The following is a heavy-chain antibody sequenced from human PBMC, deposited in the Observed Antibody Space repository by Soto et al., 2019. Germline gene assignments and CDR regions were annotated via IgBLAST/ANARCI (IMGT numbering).Heavy chain of an antibody. V-gene: IGHV5-51*01. J-gene: IGHJ6*02. Sequence: PXESLTISCTGSGDSVSSDWIGWVRQMRGKGLEWMGIIYPGDTDTRYSPSFQGQVTISADKAINTAYLKWSSLKVSYTAMYYCSRGRGSYPYYYYGMDVWGQGTTVTVS. CDR3: SRGRGSYPYYYYGMDV. CDR1: GDSVSSDW. D-gene: IGHD1-26*01. CDR2: IYPGDTDT.